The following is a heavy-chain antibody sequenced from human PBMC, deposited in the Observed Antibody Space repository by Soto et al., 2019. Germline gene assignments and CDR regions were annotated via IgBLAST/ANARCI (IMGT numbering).Heavy chain of an antibody. Sequence: QVHLQQWGAGLLKSSETLSLTCAVYGGSFSGYYWNWIRQPPGKGLEWIGEINHSGSISYNPSLKSRVTISLDTSKNQFSLKLSSVTAADTAVYYCASPGFRFDFWSGRPYYFAFWGQGTLVTVSS. CDR2: INHSGSI. D-gene: IGHD3-3*01. CDR3: ASPGFRFDFWSGRPYYFAF. V-gene: IGHV4-34*01. J-gene: IGHJ4*02. CDR1: GGSFSGYY.